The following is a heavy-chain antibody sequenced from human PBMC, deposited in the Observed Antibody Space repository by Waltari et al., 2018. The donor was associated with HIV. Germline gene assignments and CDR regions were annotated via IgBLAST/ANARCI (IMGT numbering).Heavy chain of an antibody. CDR1: SFSVPGKH. J-gene: IGHJ5*02. V-gene: IGHV3-53*01. CDR3: ATGVRYYGP. D-gene: IGHD3-10*01. Sequence: AESGGRLIQAGGSLGLSCTASSFSVPGKHVTWIRQTPGGSLEWVAVIYPDDTTHYADSVSGRFTISRAKSRTTVLLLMNGLFVDDTATYFCATGVRYYGPWGQGTRVTVSS. CDR2: IYPDDTT.